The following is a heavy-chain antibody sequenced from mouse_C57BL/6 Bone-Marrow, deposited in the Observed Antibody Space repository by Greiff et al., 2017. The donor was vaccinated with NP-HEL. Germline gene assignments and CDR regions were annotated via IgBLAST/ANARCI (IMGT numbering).Heavy chain of an antibody. CDR1: GFTFSSYG. D-gene: IGHD2-3*01. V-gene: IGHV5-6*01. CDR3: ARLRLLLFAY. CDR2: ISSGGSYT. J-gene: IGHJ3*01. Sequence: EVQGVESGGDLVKPGGSLKLSCAASGFTFSSYGMSWVRQTPDKRLEWVATISSGGSYTYYPDRVKGRFTISRDNAKNTLYLQMSSLKSEDTAMYYCARLRLLLFAYWGQGTLVTVSA.